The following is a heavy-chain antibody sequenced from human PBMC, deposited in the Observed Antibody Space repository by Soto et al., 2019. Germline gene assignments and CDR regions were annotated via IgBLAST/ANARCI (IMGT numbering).Heavy chain of an antibody. V-gene: IGHV1-69*13. CDR2: IIPIFGTA. CDR3: ARDPPYYDSSGYSRAEYFQH. CDR1: GGTFSSYA. Sequence: SVKVSCKASGGTFSSYAISWVRQAPGQGLEWMGGIIPIFGTANYAQKFQGRVTITADESTSTAYMELSSLRSEDTAVYYCARDPPYYDSSGYSRAEYFQHWGQGTLVTVSS. D-gene: IGHD3-22*01. J-gene: IGHJ1*01.